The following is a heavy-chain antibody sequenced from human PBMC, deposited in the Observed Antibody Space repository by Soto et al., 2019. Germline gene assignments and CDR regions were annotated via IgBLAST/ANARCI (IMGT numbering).Heavy chain of an antibody. Sequence: QVQLVQSGAEVKKPGASVKVSCKASGYTFTSYGISWVRQAPGQGLEWMGWISAYNGNTNYAQKLQGRVTMTTDTPTSTPYRELRSLRWDERAVYFCARHYYDSSVYYGGGYWGQGTLVPVSS. J-gene: IGHJ4*02. CDR1: GYTFTSYG. CDR3: ARHYYDSSVYYGGGY. D-gene: IGHD3-22*01. CDR2: ISAYNGNT. V-gene: IGHV1-18*01.